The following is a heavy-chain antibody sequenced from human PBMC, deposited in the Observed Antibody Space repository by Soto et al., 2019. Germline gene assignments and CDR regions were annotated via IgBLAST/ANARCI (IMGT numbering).Heavy chain of an antibody. CDR2: FYYSGST. CDR1: GGSISSSSYY. CDR3: ARQVVDGTMAGTGSFDY. V-gene: IGHV4-39*01. J-gene: IGHJ4*02. Sequence: SETLSLTCTVSGGSISSSSYYWGWIRQPPGKGLEWIGSFYYSGSTYYNSSLKSRVTISVDTSENQISLKLSAVTAADTAVYYCARQVVDGTMAGTGSFDYWGQGTLVTVSS. D-gene: IGHD3-10*01.